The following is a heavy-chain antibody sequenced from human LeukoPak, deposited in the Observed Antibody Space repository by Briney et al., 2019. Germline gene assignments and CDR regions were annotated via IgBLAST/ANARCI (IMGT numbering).Heavy chain of an antibody. J-gene: IGHJ4*02. Sequence: AASVKVSCKASGYTFTVYYMHWVRQAPGQGLEWMGWINPNSGGTNYAQKFQGRVTMTRDTSISTAYMELSRLRSDDTAVYYCAPHGITNSGYAFWGQGTLVTVSS. CDR2: INPNSGGT. D-gene: IGHD5-12*01. V-gene: IGHV1-2*02. CDR3: APHGITNSGYAF. CDR1: GYTFTVYY.